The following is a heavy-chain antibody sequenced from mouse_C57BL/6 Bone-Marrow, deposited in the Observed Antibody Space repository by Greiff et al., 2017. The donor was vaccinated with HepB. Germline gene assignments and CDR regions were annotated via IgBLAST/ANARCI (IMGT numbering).Heavy chain of an antibody. CDR2: IYPRSGNT. D-gene: IGHD1-2*01. Sequence: QVQLQQSGAELARPGASVKLSCKASGYTFTSYGISWVKQRTGQGLEWIGEIYPRSGNTYYNEKFKGKATLTADKSSSTAYMELRSLTSEDSAVYYCARDSLLRVFDYWGQGTTLTVSA. J-gene: IGHJ2*01. CDR3: ARDSLLRVFDY. CDR1: GYTFTSYG. V-gene: IGHV1-81*01.